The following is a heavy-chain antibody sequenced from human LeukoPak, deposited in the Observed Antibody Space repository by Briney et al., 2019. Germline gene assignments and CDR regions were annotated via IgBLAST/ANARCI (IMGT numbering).Heavy chain of an antibody. V-gene: IGHV1-2*04. J-gene: IGHJ3*02. D-gene: IGHD2-2*01. CDR2: INPNSGGT. CDR3: ARGCSSTNCPGAFDI. Sequence: ASVKVSCKTSGYTFTGYYMHWVRQAPGQGLEWMGWINPNSGGTNYAQNFQGWVTMTRDTSISTVYMELSRLGSDDMAVYYCARGCSSTNCPGAFDIWGQGTLVTVSS. CDR1: GYTFTGYY.